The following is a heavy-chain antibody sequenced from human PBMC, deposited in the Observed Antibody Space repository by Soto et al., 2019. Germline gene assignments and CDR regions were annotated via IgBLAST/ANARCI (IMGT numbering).Heavy chain of an antibody. V-gene: IGHV1-69*01. CDR3: ATELGENPASPFDA. CDR2: IIPLFGTA. CDR1: GVTFSSET. Sequence: QVQLGQSGADVKKPGSSVKVSCQASGVTFSSETLGWVRQAPGHGLEWEGGIIPLFGTASYAQQFQGRVTITADESKSTVYMELSSLRSDDTAVYFCATELGENPASPFDAWGQGTLVTVAS. J-gene: IGHJ4*02. D-gene: IGHD3-10*01.